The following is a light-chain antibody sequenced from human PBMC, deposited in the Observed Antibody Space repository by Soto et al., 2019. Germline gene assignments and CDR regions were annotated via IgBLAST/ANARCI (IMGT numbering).Light chain of an antibody. CDR2: NNN. Sequence: QSVLTQPPSASGTPGQRVTISCSGGSSNIGTNAVNWYQQLPGTAPKLLIYNNNQRPSGVPDRFSGSKSGTSASLAISGLQSEDEADYYCAAWDDSLNAYVFGTGTRSPS. CDR1: SSNIGTNA. J-gene: IGLJ1*01. CDR3: AAWDDSLNAYV. V-gene: IGLV1-44*01.